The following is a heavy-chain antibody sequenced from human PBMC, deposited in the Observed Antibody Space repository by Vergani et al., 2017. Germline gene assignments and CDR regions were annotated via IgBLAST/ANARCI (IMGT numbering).Heavy chain of an antibody. CDR2: ISYDGSNK. J-gene: IGHJ3*02. D-gene: IGHD4-17*01. CDR3: ARGETYGDYGAFDI. Sequence: QVQLVESGGGVVQPGRSLRLSCAASGFTFSSYAMHWVRQAPGKGLEWVAVISYDGSNKYYADSVKGRFTISRDNSKNTLYLQMNSLRAEDTAVYYCARGETYGDYGAFDIWGQGTMVTVSS. V-gene: IGHV3-30*01. CDR1: GFTFSSYA.